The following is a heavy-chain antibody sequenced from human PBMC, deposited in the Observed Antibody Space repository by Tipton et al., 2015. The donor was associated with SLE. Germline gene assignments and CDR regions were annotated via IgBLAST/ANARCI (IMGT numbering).Heavy chain of an antibody. V-gene: IGHV3-33*08. CDR3: ARDGSPLRFLEWLPEDY. Sequence: SLRLSCAASGFTVSSNYMSWVRQAPGKGLEWVAVIWYDGSNKYYADSVKGRFTISRDNSKNTLYLQMNSLRAEDTAVYYCARDGSPLRFLEWLPEDYWGQGTLVTVSS. J-gene: IGHJ4*02. D-gene: IGHD3-3*01. CDR1: GFTVSSNY. CDR2: IWYDGSNK.